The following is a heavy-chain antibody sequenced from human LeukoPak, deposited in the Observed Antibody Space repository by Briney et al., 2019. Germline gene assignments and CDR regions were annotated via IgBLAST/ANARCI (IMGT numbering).Heavy chain of an antibody. D-gene: IGHD1-26*01. CDR2: ISAYNGNT. Sequence: ASVKVSCKASGYTFTNYPMNWVRQAPGQGLEWMGWISAYNGNTNYAQKLQGRVTMTTDTSTSTAYMELRSLRSDDTAVYYCARVREPPAFDIWGQGTMVTVSS. V-gene: IGHV1-18*01. CDR3: ARVREPPAFDI. CDR1: GYTFTNYP. J-gene: IGHJ3*02.